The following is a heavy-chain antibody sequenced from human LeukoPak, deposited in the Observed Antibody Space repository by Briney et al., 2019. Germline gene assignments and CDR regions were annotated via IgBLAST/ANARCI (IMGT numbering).Heavy chain of an antibody. J-gene: IGHJ4*02. D-gene: IGHD6-19*01. CDR3: ARAIAVAGTLGY. CDR2: ISSSSYI. CDR1: GFTFSSYS. V-gene: IGHV3-21*01. Sequence: PGGSLRLSCAASGFTFSSYSMNWVRQAPGKGLEWVSSISSSSYIYYADSVKGRFTISRDNAKNSLYLQMNSLRAEDTAVYYCARAIAVAGTLGYWGQGTPVTVSS.